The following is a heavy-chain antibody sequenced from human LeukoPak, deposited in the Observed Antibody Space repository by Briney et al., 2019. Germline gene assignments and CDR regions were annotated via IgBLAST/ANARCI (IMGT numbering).Heavy chain of an antibody. CDR3: ARVGDHFHWYLDL. J-gene: IGHJ2*01. V-gene: IGHV3-53*01. D-gene: IGHD3-3*02. CDR2: LYSGSST. Sequence: GGSLRLACAASGFTVSTNYMNWVRQAPGKGVEWVSILYSGSSTYYADSVEGRFTISRDSSKNTLFLQMNDLRAEDTAVYYCARVGDHFHWYLDLWGRGTLVTVSS. CDR1: GFTVSTNY.